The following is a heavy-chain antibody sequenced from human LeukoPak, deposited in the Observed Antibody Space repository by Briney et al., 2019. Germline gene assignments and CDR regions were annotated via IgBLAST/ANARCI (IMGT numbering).Heavy chain of an antibody. J-gene: IGHJ4*02. Sequence: SETLSLTCTVSGGSISGYYWSWIRQPPGKGLEWIGEINHSGSTNYNPSLKSRVTISVDTSKNQFSLKLSSVTAADTAVYYCARGYSDTVTTDYWGQGTLVTVSS. CDR1: GGSISGYY. CDR3: ARGYSDTVTTDY. CDR2: INHSGST. V-gene: IGHV4-34*01. D-gene: IGHD4-17*01.